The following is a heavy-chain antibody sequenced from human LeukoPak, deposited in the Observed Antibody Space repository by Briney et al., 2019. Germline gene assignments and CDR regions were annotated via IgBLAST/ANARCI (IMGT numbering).Heavy chain of an antibody. CDR3: AKGPMVRGLGFDY. J-gene: IGHJ4*02. CDR2: ISGSGGST. V-gene: IGHV3-23*01. CDR1: GFTFSSYG. Sequence: GGSLRLSCAASGFTFSSYGMSWVRQAPGKGLEWVSAISGSGGSTYYADSVKGRFTISRDNSKNTLYLQMNSLRAEDTAVYYCAKGPMVRGLGFDYWGQGTLVTVSS. D-gene: IGHD3-10*01.